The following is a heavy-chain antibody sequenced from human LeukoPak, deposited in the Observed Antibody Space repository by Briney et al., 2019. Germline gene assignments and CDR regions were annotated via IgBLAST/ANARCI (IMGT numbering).Heavy chain of an antibody. Sequence: GGSLSLSCAASGFTFSSYWMHCVLDAPGRGLVWVSHVSSDGSSTPYAHSVKGRFTISRDNAKNTLYLQMNSLRAEDTAVYYCARHTAVTGSYYFDSWGQGTLVTVSS. V-gene: IGHV3-74*01. CDR3: ARHTAVTGSYYFDS. J-gene: IGHJ4*02. D-gene: IGHD6-19*01. CDR2: VSSDGSST. CDR1: GFTFSSYW.